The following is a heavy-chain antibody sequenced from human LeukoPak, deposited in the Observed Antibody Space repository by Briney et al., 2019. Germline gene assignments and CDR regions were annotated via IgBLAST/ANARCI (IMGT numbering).Heavy chain of an antibody. CDR1: GYSFKDYG. Sequence: GGSLRLSCAATGYSFKDYGMHWVRQPPGKGLEWVSAINWNGGGTDYADSVKGRFTIFRDNANNSLYLQLSSLTPEDTALYYCAKHLTATNTYIFFGLDVWSQGTSVTVSS. J-gene: IGHJ6*02. CDR3: AKHLTATNTYIFFGLDV. D-gene: IGHD1-26*01. V-gene: IGHV3-9*01. CDR2: INWNGGGT.